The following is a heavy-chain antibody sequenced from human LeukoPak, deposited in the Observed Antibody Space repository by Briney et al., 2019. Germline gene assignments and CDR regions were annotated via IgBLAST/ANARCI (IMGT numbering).Heavy chain of an antibody. CDR1: GGSISSYY. V-gene: IGHV4-59*01. Sequence: SETLSLTCTVSGGSISSYYWSWIRQPPGKGLEWIGYIYYSGSTNYNPSLKSRVTISADTSKNQFSLKLSSVTAADTAVYYCAREPTAVAGFDYWGQGTLVTVSS. D-gene: IGHD6-19*01. J-gene: IGHJ4*02. CDR2: IYYSGST. CDR3: AREPTAVAGFDY.